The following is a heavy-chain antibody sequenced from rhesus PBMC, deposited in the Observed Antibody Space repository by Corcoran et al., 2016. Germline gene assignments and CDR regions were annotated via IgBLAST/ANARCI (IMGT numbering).Heavy chain of an antibody. J-gene: IGHJ4*01. D-gene: IGHD4-29*01. CDR3: ARDVDDYGSSPVFDY. CDR1: GGSISSNY. Sequence: QLQLQESGPGLVKPSETLSLTCAVSGGSISSNYWSWIRQPPGKGLEWIGRISGRGGSTDSNPALKCRVTMSTDTSKNQFSLKLSSVTAADTAVYYCARDVDDYGSSPVFDYWGQGVLVTVSS. CDR2: ISGRGGST. V-gene: IGHV4-173*01.